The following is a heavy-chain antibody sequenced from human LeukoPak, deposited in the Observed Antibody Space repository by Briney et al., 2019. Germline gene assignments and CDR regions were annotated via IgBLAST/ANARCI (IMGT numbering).Heavy chain of an antibody. CDR3: AGDLPPDY. CDR1: GFTVSNNY. Sequence: GGSLRLSCAASGFTVSNNYMNWVRQAPGKGLEWVSVIYSGSSTYYADSVKGRFTISRDSSKNTLYLQMNSLRADDTAVYYCAGDLPPDYWGQGTLVTVSS. J-gene: IGHJ4*02. V-gene: IGHV3-53*01. CDR2: IYSGSST.